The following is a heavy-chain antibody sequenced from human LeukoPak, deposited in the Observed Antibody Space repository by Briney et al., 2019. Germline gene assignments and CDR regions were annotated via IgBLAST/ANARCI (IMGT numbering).Heavy chain of an antibody. CDR1: GFTFSSYA. CDR2: ISDSGGTT. Sequence: TGGSLRLSCAASGFTFSSYAMSWVRQAPGKGLEWVSVISDSGGTTFYADSVKGRFTISRDNSKNTLYLQMSSLRAEDTAVYYCAKEASGYGYYFDYWGQGTLVTVSS. D-gene: IGHD3-10*01. V-gene: IGHV3-23*01. J-gene: IGHJ4*02. CDR3: AKEASGYGYYFDY.